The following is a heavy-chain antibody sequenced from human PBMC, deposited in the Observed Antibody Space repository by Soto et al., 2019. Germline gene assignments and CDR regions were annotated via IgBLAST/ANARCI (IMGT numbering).Heavy chain of an antibody. J-gene: IGHJ4*02. Sequence: PGGSLRLSCAASGFTFSSYAMSWVRQAPGKGLEWVSAISDSGSTYYADSVKGRFTISRDNSKNTLYLQMNSLRAEDTAVYYCAKEDDFWSGSQPSWGQGTLVTVSS. CDR1: GFTFSSYA. CDR3: AKEDDFWSGSQPS. V-gene: IGHV3-23*01. D-gene: IGHD3-3*01. CDR2: ISDSGST.